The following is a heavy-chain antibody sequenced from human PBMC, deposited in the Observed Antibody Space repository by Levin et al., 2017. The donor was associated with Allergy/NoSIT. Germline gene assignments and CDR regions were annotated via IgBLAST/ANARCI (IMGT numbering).Heavy chain of an antibody. J-gene: IGHJ4*02. CDR3: TGDCGGDCYFDS. Sequence: KISCKASGATFSSYAISWVRQAPRQGLEWMGGFIPMFGTTNYAQKFQDRVTTTADESTSTAYMELNSLSSEDSAIYYCTGDCGGDCYFDSWGQGTLVTVSS. D-gene: IGHD2-21*02. CDR1: GATFSSYA. V-gene: IGHV1-69*01. CDR2: FIPMFGTT.